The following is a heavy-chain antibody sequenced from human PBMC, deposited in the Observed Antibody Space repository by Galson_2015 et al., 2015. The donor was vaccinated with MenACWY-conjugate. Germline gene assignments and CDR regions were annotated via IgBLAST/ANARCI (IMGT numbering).Heavy chain of an antibody. CDR1: GFTFSIYG. Sequence: SLRLSCAASGFTFSIYGMHWVRQAPGKGLEWLAFIRHGGNNYYYADSVKGRFIISRDNSKNTLYLQINSLRPEDTAVYYCARAQGIAVSGYFDYWGRGTLVSVSS. V-gene: IGHV3-30*02. CDR2: IRHGGNNY. J-gene: IGHJ4*02. D-gene: IGHD6-19*01. CDR3: ARAQGIAVSGYFDY.